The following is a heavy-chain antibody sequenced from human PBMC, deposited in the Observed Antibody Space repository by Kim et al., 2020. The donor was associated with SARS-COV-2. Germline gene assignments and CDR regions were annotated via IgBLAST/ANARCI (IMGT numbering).Heavy chain of an antibody. V-gene: IGHV4-34*01. J-gene: IGHJ3*01. CDR3: ESSKWAPGFDF. CDR2: VSNNGSS. Sequence: SETLSLTCAVSGGSFSGYCWSWIRQPQAQGLEWVGVVSNNGSSNYNPSLSSRGPISVDTSTNKNPLTLSSVSAAATAAYYCESSKWAPGFDFWGAGTIVT. D-gene: IGHD1-26*01. CDR1: GGSFSGYC.